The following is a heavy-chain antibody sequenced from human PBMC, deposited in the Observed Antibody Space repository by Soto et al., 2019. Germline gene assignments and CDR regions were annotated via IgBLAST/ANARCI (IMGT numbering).Heavy chain of an antibody. Sequence: PGGSLRLSCAASGFTFSSYAMSWVRQAPGKGLEWVSAISGSGGSTYYADSVKGRFTISRDNAKNSLSLQMTSLRAEDTAVYYCARGLITVSISLFDFWGQGTLVTVSS. CDR1: GFTFSSYA. J-gene: IGHJ4*02. CDR3: ARGLITVSISLFDF. V-gene: IGHV3-23*01. CDR2: ISGSGGST. D-gene: IGHD6-19*01.